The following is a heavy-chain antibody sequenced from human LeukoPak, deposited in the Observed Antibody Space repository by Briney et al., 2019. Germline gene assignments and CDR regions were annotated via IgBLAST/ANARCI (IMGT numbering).Heavy chain of an antibody. CDR2: IYHGGST. CDR1: GGSISSYY. J-gene: IGHJ5*02. V-gene: IGHV4-59*12. CDR3: ASVDWNGGYNWFDP. D-gene: IGHD1-1*01. Sequence: PSETLSLTCTVSGGSISSYYWSWIRQPPAKGLEWIGYIYHGGSTYYNPSLKSRVTISVDRSKNQFSLKLSSVTAADTAVYYCASVDWNGGYNWFDPWGQGTLVTVS.